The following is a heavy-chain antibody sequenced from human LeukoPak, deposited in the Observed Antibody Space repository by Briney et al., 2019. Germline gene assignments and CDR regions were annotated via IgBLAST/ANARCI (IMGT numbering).Heavy chain of an antibody. V-gene: IGHV4-39*01. CDR3: ARNWVADSFDF. CDR2: IFYRGST. J-gene: IGHJ3*01. CDR1: GGSISNSTYY. Sequence: PSETLSLTCTVSGGSISNSTYYWGWVRQPPGKGVGWIGSIFYRGSTYYTPSLKSRVTISVDTSKNQFSLKLTSVTAADTAMYFCARNWVADSFDFWGQGTMVTVSS. D-gene: IGHD6-19*01.